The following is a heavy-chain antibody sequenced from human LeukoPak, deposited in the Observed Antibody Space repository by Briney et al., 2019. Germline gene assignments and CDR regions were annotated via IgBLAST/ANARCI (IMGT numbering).Heavy chain of an antibody. CDR3: ARGEYNYGGHNWFDP. CDR2: IYYSGST. Sequence: SETLSLTCTVSGGSISSYYWSWIRQPPGKGLEWIGYIYYSGSTTYNPSLKSRVPISVDTSKNQFSLKLSSVTAADTAVYYCARGEYNYGGHNWFDPWGQGTLVTVSS. J-gene: IGHJ5*02. V-gene: IGHV4-59*01. D-gene: IGHD5-18*01. CDR1: GGSISSYY.